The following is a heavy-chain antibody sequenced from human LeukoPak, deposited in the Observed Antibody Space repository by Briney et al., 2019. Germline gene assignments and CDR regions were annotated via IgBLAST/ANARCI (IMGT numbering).Heavy chain of an antibody. D-gene: IGHD3-10*02. J-gene: IGHJ6*04. CDR2: ISSSGSTI. Sequence: GGSLRLSCAASGFTFSSYGMSWVRQAPGKGLEWVSYISSSGSTIYYADSVKGRFTISRDSAKNSLYLQMNSLRAEDTAVYYCAELGITMIGGVWGKGTTVTISS. V-gene: IGHV3-48*04. CDR1: GFTFSSYG. CDR3: AELGITMIGGV.